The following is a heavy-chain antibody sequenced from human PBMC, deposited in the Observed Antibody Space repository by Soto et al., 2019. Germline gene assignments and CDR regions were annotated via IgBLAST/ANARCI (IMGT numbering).Heavy chain of an antibody. Sequence: QVQLQESGPGLVKPSGTLSLTCDVSGGSISSSYWWYWVRQTPRGGLEWIGKIYHGGTTNYNPSLKNRVTISVDKSKNQFSLKLTSVTAADTAVYYCVSSLNYDFWRDGGRHFYFDYWGRGILATVSS. CDR2: IYHGGTT. CDR3: VSSLNYDFWRDGGRHFYFDY. V-gene: IGHV4-4*02. J-gene: IGHJ4*02. D-gene: IGHD3-3*01. CDR1: GGSISSSYW.